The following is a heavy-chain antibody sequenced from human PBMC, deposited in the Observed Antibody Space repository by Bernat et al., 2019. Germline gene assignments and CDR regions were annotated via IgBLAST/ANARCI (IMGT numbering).Heavy chain of an antibody. CDR3: AKDKDSSSWYLLDYHYYGMDV. CDR1: GFTFSSYG. Sequence: QVQLVESGGGVVQPGRSLRLSCAASGFTFSSYGMHWVRQAPGKGLEWVAVISYDGSNKYYADSVKGRFTISRDNSKNTLYLQMNSLRAEDTAVYYCAKDKDSSSWYLLDYHYYGMDVWGQGTTVTVSS. J-gene: IGHJ6*02. D-gene: IGHD6-13*01. CDR2: ISYDGSNK. V-gene: IGHV3-30*18.